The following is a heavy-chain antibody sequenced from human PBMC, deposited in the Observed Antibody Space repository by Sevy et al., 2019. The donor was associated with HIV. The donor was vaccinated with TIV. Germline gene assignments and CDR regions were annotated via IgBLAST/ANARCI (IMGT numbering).Heavy chain of an antibody. CDR1: GGSISSSSYY. CDR2: IYYSGST. D-gene: IGHD3-10*01. V-gene: IGHV4-39*01. Sequence: SETLSLTCTVSGGSISSSSYYWGWIRQPPGKGLEWIGSIYYSGSTYYNPSLKSRVTISVDTSKNQFSLKLSSVTTADTVVYYCATRGDYYGSGSYYPEYYFDYWGQGTLVAGLL. J-gene: IGHJ4*02. CDR3: ATRGDYYGSGSYYPEYYFDY.